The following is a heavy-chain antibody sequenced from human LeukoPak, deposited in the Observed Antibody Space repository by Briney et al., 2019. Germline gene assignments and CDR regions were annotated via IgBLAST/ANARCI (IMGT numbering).Heavy chain of an antibody. CDR1: GYTFTSYD. J-gene: IGHJ6*02. D-gene: IGHD6-19*01. CDR2: MNPNSGNT. CDR3: ARGPKTYSSGWSPSGYYYGMDV. V-gene: IGHV1-8*01. Sequence: ASVKVSCKASGYTFTSYDINWVRQATGQGLEWMGWMNPNSGNTGHAQKFQGRVTMTRNTSISTAYMELSSLRSEDMAVYYCARGPKTYSSGWSPSGYYYGMDVWGQGTTVTVSS.